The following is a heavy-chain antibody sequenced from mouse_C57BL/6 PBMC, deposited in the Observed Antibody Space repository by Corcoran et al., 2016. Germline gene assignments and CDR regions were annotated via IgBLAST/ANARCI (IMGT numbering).Heavy chain of an antibody. CDR1: GYTFTDYY. V-gene: IGHV1-26*01. Sequence: EVQLQQSGPELVKPGASVKISCKASGYTFTDYYMNWVKQSHGKSLEWIGDINPNNGGTSYNQKFKGKATLTVDKSSSTAYMELRSLTSEDSAVYYCAREYYGRAFDYWGQGTTLTVSS. J-gene: IGHJ2*01. D-gene: IGHD1-1*01. CDR2: INPNNGGT. CDR3: AREYYGRAFDY.